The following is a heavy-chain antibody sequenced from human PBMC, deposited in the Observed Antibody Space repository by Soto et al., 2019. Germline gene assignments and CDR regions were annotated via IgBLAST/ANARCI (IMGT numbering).Heavy chain of an antibody. Sequence: QVQLVQSGAEVKKPGASVTVSCKASGYTFNDYAMHWVRQAPGQRLQWMGWINVDSVETKYAPMFQGRVTFTKDTSASTAYMALSSLISEDMALYYCARIGSSGHFDYWGQGSLVTVSS. CDR3: ARIGSSGHFDY. CDR1: GYTFNDYA. J-gene: IGHJ4*02. CDR2: INVDSVET. V-gene: IGHV1-3*01. D-gene: IGHD6-13*01.